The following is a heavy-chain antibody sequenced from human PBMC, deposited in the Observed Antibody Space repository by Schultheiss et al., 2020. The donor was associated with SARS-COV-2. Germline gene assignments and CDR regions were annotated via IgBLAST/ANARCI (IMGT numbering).Heavy chain of an antibody. Sequence: SETLSLTCTVSGGSISSYYWSWIRQSPGKGLDWIGYIYYSGNTNYNPSLKSRVTISVDTSKNQFSLKLSSVTAADTAVYYCARSYPSAMVRGASRWFDPWGQGTLVTVSS. J-gene: IGHJ5*02. V-gene: IGHV4-59*08. CDR2: IYYSGNT. CDR1: GGSISSYY. CDR3: ARSYPSAMVRGASRWFDP. D-gene: IGHD3-10*01.